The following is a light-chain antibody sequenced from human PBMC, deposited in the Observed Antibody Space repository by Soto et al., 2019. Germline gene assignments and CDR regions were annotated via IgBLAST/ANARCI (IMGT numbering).Light chain of an antibody. CDR3: CSYAGSYTMWV. CDR1: SSDVGAYNY. CDR2: DVN. J-gene: IGLJ2*01. Sequence: QSALTQPRSVSGSPGQSITISCTGTSSDVGAYNYVSWYQQYPGKAPKLMIYDVNKRPSGVPDRFSGSKSGNTASLTISGLQAEDEADYYCCSYAGSYTMWVFGGGTKVTVL. V-gene: IGLV2-11*01.